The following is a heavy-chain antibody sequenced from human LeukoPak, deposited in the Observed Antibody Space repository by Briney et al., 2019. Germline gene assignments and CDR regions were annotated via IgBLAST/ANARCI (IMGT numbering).Heavy chain of an antibody. CDR3: ARVVAGIMDFDY. Sequence: SETLSLTCTVSGGSISSSSYYWGWIRQPPGKGLEWIGSVYYSGSTYYNPSLKSRLTTSVDTSKNQFSLKLSSVTAADTAVYYCARVVAGIMDFDYWGQGTLVTVSS. CDR2: VYYSGST. CDR1: GGSISSSSYY. V-gene: IGHV4-39*01. D-gene: IGHD6-19*01. J-gene: IGHJ4*02.